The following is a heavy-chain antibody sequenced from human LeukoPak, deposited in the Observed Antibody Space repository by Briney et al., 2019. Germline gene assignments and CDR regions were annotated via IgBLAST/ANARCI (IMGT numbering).Heavy chain of an antibody. CDR2: ISGSGGST. Sequence: GGSLRLSCAASGFTFSSYAMSWVRQAPGKGLEWVSAISGSGGSTYYADCVKGRFTISRDNSKNTLYLQMNSLRAEDTALYYCAKDRLAIHFALVASARGFDYWGQGTLVSVSS. J-gene: IGHJ4*02. CDR1: GFTFSSYA. V-gene: IGHV3-23*01. CDR3: AKDRLAIHFALVASARGFDY. D-gene: IGHD3/OR15-3a*01.